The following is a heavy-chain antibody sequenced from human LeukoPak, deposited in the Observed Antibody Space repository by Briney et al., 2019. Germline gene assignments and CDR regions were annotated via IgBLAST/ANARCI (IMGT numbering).Heavy chain of an antibody. D-gene: IGHD6-13*01. CDR3: ARDRGMAAAGTWYFDY. CDR1: GFSVSYNN. Sequence: PGGSLRLSCAASGFSVSYNNMNWVRQAPGKGLEWVSVIQGGGNTYYADSVKGRFTISRDNSKNTLYLQMNSLRAEDTAVYYCARDRGMAAAGTWYFDYWGQGTLVTVSS. CDR2: IQGGGNT. J-gene: IGHJ4*02. V-gene: IGHV3-53*05.